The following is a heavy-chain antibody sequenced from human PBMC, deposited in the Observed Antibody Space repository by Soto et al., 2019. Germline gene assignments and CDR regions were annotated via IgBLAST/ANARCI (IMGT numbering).Heavy chain of an antibody. J-gene: IGHJ5*02. D-gene: IGHD2-2*01. V-gene: IGHV6-1*01. Sequence: PSQTLSLTCAISGDSVSSNSAAWDWIRQSPSRGLEWLGRTYYRSKWYNDYAVSVKSRITINPDTSKNQFSLQLNSVTPEDTAVYYCARVGDYCSSTSCYVGHWFDPWGQGTLVTVSS. CDR2: TYYRSKWYN. CDR1: GDSVSSNSAA. CDR3: ARVGDYCSSTSCYVGHWFDP.